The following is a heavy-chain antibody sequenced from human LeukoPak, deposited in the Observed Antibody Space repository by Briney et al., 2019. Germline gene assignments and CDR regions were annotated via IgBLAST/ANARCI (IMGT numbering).Heavy chain of an antibody. V-gene: IGHV3-21*01. CDR1: GFIFNTFW. J-gene: IGHJ5*02. Sequence: GGSLRLSCAASGFIFNTFWMNWVRQAPGKGLEWVSSISTSSSSYIYYADSVKGRFTISRDNAKNSLYLQMNSLRAEDTAVYYCARVTVTAIASAFDPWGQGTLVTVSS. CDR3: ARVTVTAIASAFDP. D-gene: IGHD2-21*02. CDR2: ISTSSSSYI.